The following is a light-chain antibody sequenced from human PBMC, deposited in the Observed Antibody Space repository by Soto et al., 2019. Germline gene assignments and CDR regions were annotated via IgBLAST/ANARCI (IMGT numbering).Light chain of an antibody. J-gene: IGKJ5*01. Sequence: EIVMTQSPATLSVSPGQRATLSCRASQSVSSSYLAWYQQKPGQAPRLLIYGASSRVTGIPDRFSGSGSGTDFTLTITRLEPEDVAIYYCQQYGGSPRITFGQGTRLEIK. CDR3: QQYGGSPRIT. CDR2: GAS. CDR1: QSVSSSY. V-gene: IGKV3-20*01.